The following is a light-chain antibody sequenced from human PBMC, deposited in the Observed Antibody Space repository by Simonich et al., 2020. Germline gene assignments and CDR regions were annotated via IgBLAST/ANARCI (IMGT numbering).Light chain of an antibody. Sequence: SSELTQDPAVSVALGLTVRITCQGDSLRSYYASWYQQKPGKAPVLVIYGKNNRPSGIPGRFSGSSSGNTASLTITGAQAEDEADYYCNSRDSSGNHVVFGGGTKLTVL. V-gene: IGLV3-19*01. CDR2: GKN. CDR1: SLRSYY. J-gene: IGLJ2*01. CDR3: NSRDSSGNHVV.